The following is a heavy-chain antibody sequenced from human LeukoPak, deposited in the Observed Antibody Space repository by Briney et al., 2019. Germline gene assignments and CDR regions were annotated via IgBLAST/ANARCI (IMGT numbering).Heavy chain of an antibody. J-gene: IGHJ3*02. Sequence: GGSLRLSCAASGFTFSSCSMNWVRQAPGKGLEWVSSISTSSIYIYYADSMKGRFTISRDNAKKSLYLQMNSLRAEDTAVYYCARGHGVVAASDDAFDIWGQGTMVTVSS. D-gene: IGHD2-2*01. CDR3: ARGHGVVAASDDAFDI. CDR1: GFTFSSCS. CDR2: ISTSSIYI. V-gene: IGHV3-21*01.